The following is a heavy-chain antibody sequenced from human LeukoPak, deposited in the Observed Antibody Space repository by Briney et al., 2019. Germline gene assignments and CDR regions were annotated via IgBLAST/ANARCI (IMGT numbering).Heavy chain of an antibody. V-gene: IGHV3-23*01. J-gene: IGHJ4*02. CDR3: AKDRVGYSYGYYFDY. Sequence: GGSLRLSCAASSITSTKAWMNWVRQAPGKGLEWVSAISGSGGSTYYADSVKGRFTISRDNSKNTLYLQMNSLRAEDTAVYYCAKDRVGYSYGYYFDYWGQGTLVTVSS. CDR2: ISGSGGST. CDR1: SITSTKAW. D-gene: IGHD5-18*01.